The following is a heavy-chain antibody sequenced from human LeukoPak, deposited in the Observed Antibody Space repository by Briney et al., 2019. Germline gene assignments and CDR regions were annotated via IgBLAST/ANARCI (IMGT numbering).Heavy chain of an antibody. CDR3: AKAKRPYYYDSSGPPSP. CDR1: GFTFSSYG. J-gene: IGHJ5*02. D-gene: IGHD3-22*01. CDR2: IWYDGSNK. V-gene: IGHV3-33*06. Sequence: GGSLRLSCAASGFTFSSYGMHWLRQAPGKGLEWVAVIWYDGSNKYYADSVKGRFTISRDNSKNTLYLQMNSLRAEDTAVYYCAKAKRPYYYDSSGPPSPWGQGTLVTVSS.